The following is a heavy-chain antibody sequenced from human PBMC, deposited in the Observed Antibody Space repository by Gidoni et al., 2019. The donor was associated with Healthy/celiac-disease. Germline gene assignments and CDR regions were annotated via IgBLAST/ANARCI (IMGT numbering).Heavy chain of an antibody. D-gene: IGHD3-10*01. CDR3: ARDYQVVRGVMEDPPNYYYYYYMDV. CDR2: ISYDGSNK. V-gene: IGHV3-30-3*01. CDR1: GFTFSSYA. Sequence: QVQLVESGGGVVQPGRSLSLSCAASGFTFSSYALHWVRQAPGKGLEWVAVISYDGSNKYYADSVKGRFTISRDNSKNTLYLQMNSLRAEDTAVYYCARDYQVVRGVMEDPPNYYYYYYMDVWGKGTTVTVSS. J-gene: IGHJ6*03.